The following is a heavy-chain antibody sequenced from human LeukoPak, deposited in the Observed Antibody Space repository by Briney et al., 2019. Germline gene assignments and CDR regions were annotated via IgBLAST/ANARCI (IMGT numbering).Heavy chain of an antibody. CDR2: INHSGST. D-gene: IGHD3-16*01. CDR1: GGSFSGYY. V-gene: IGHV4-34*01. Sequence: TSETLSLTCALYGGSFSGYYWSWIRQPPGKGLEWIGEINHSGSTNYNPSLKSRVTISVDTSKNQFSLKLSSVTAADTAVYYCARGRPGGSLDYWGQGTLVTVSS. CDR3: ARGRPGGSLDY. J-gene: IGHJ4*02.